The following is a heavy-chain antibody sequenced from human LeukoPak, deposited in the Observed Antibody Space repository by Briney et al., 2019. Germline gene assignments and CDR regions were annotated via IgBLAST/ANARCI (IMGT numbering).Heavy chain of an antibody. Sequence: SETLSLTCTVSGGSISSYYWSWMRQPPGKGLEWIGYIYYSGSTNYNPSLKSRVTISVDTSKNQFSLKLSSVTAADTAVYYCARERTGSSSFDYWGQGTLVTVSS. CDR1: GGSISSYY. D-gene: IGHD2-2*01. CDR3: ARERTGSSSFDY. V-gene: IGHV4-59*01. J-gene: IGHJ4*02. CDR2: IYYSGST.